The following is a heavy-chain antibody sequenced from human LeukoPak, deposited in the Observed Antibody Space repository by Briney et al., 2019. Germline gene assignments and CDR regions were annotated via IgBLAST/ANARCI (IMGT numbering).Heavy chain of an antibody. J-gene: IGHJ4*02. CDR2: MNPNSGNT. CDR1: GYTFTSYD. V-gene: IGHV1-8*01. CDR3: ARRYRPGYSSSWHRLGFFDY. D-gene: IGHD6-13*01. Sequence: GASVKVSCKASGYTFTSYDINWVRQATGQGLEWMGWMNPNSGNTGYAQKFQGRVTMTRNTSISTAYMELSSLRSEDTAVYYCARRYRPGYSSSWHRLGFFDYWGQGTLVTVSS.